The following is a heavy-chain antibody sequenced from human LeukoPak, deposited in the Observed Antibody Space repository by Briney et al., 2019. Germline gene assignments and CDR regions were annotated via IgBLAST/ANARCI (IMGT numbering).Heavy chain of an antibody. D-gene: IGHD1-26*01. CDR1: GFTFSSYG. V-gene: IGHV3-30*02. CDR2: IRYDGSNK. CDR3: AKAQGWELPYYFDY. Sequence: PGGSLRLSCAASGFTFSSYGMHWVRQAPGKGLEWLAFIRYDGSNKYYADSVKGRFTISRDNSKNTLYLQMNSLRAEDTAVYYCAKAQGWELPYYFDYWGQGTLVTVSS. J-gene: IGHJ4*02.